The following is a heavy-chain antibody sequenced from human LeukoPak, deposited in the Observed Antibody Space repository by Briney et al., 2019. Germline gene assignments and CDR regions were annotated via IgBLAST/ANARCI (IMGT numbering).Heavy chain of an antibody. J-gene: IGHJ4*02. CDR3: AKDPQCSGGSCYGYFDR. D-gene: IGHD2-15*01. CDR2: VSGDSGST. Sequence: GRSLRLSCAASGFIFSTYAMHWVRQAPGKGLEWVSRVSGDSGSTYYADFVKGRFTISRDNSKNTLYLQMNSLRAEDTAVYYCAKDPQCSGGSCYGYFDRWGQGTLVTVSS. CDR1: GFIFSTYA. V-gene: IGHV3-23*01.